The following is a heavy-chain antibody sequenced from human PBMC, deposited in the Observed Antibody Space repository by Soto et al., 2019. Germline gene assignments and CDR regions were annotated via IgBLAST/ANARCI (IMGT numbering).Heavy chain of an antibody. CDR3: ARGGWVNPCAY. Sequence: QVQLVQSGAEVKKPGASVKVSCKASGYTFTSYDINWVRQATGQGLGWMGWRNPNSGNTGYAQKFQGRVNINRNTSIRTAYMELRSLRSEDTAVYYCARGGWVNPCAYWGQGTLVTVSS. CDR2: RNPNSGNT. J-gene: IGHJ4*02. V-gene: IGHV1-8*01. D-gene: IGHD1-26*01. CDR1: GYTFTSYD.